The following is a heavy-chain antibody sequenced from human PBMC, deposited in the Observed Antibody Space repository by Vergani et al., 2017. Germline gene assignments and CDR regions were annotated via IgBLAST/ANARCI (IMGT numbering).Heavy chain of an antibody. V-gene: IGHV3-11*01. D-gene: IGHD2-2*02. CDR1: GFTFSAYY. CDR3: ARGSRYCTSTSCSTLNVYDI. Sequence: QVQLVESGGGLVKPGGSLRLSCAASGFTFSAYYMSWFRQAPGKGLEWVSYISSSGNTIYNADSVKGRFTISRDNAKNSLFLRMNSLRADDIAVYYCARGSRYCTSTSCSTLNVYDIWGQGTMVTVSS. CDR2: ISSSGNTI. J-gene: IGHJ3*02.